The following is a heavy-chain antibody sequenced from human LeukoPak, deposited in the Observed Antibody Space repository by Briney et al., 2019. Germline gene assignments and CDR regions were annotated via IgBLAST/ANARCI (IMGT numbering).Heavy chain of an antibody. Sequence: GGSLRLSCAASGFTFSSYGMHWVRQAPGKGLEWVAVISYDGSNKYYADSVKGRFTISRDNSKNTLYLQMNSLRAEDTAVYYCARVGRTAMVTDYFDYWGQGTLVTVSS. D-gene: IGHD5-18*01. CDR3: ARVGRTAMVTDYFDY. J-gene: IGHJ4*02. CDR1: GFTFSSYG. CDR2: ISYDGSNK. V-gene: IGHV3-30*19.